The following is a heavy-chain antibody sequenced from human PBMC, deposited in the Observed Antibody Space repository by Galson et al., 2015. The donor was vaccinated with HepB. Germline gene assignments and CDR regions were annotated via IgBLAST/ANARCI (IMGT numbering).Heavy chain of an antibody. CDR2: INPNSGGT. CDR3: ARSRYYYDSSGPDGPVNLFFDY. V-gene: IGHV1-2*02. D-gene: IGHD3-22*01. Sequence: SVKVSCKASGYTFTGYYMHWVRQAPGQGLEWMGWINPNSGGTNYAQKFQGRVTMTRDTSISTAYMELSRLRSDDTAVYYCARSRYYYDSSGPDGPVNLFFDYWGQGTLVTVSS. CDR1: GYTFTGYY. J-gene: IGHJ4*02.